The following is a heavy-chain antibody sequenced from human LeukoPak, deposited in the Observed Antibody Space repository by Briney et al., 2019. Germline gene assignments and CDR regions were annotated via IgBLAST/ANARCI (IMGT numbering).Heavy chain of an antibody. Sequence: SETLSLTCTVSGGSVSSGSYYWSWIRQPPGKGLEWIAYIYYTGSTNYNPSLKSRVTISVDTSKNQFSLKLSSVTAADTAVYYCAGVGAGTYFDYWGQGTLVTVSS. CDR3: AGVGAGTYFDY. V-gene: IGHV4-61*01. J-gene: IGHJ4*02. CDR1: GGSVSSGSYY. CDR2: IYYTGST. D-gene: IGHD6-19*01.